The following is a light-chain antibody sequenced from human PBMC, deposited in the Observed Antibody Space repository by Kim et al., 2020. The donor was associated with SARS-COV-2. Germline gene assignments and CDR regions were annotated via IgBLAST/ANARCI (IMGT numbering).Light chain of an antibody. CDR2: RNT. V-gene: IGLV1-47*01. CDR1: TSNVGNNY. CDR3: ATWEDSLSGPV. Sequence: GQRITISCSRSTSNVGNNYVSWYRQVPAAAPTVLIYRNTVRPSGVPDRFSGSKSVTSASLAISGLRSEDEAVYYCATWEDSLSGPVFGGGTKVTVL. J-gene: IGLJ2*01.